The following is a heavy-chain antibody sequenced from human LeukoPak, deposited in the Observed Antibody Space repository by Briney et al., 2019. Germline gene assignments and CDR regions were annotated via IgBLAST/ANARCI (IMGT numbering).Heavy chain of an antibody. J-gene: IGHJ4*02. CDR1: GFSFSNYA. CDR3: AKLYEYSRFSDYY. V-gene: IGHV3-30*18. Sequence: QPGGSLRLSCAASGFSFSNYAMHWVRQAPGKGLEWVAVISYHGTNKYYADSVKGRFTISRDNSKNTLYLQMNSLRAEDTAVYYCAKLYEYSRFSDYYWGQGTLVTVSS. D-gene: IGHD6-6*01. CDR2: ISYHGTNK.